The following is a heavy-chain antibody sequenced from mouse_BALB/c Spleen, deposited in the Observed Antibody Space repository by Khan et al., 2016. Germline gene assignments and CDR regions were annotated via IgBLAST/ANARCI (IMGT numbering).Heavy chain of an antibody. V-gene: IGHV3-2*02. CDR3: ARTPTAYYTMDY. CDR1: GYSITSDYA. Sequence: QLEESGPGLVKPSQSLSLTCTVTGYSITSDYAWNWIRQFPGNKLEWMGYISYSGSTRYYPSLKSRISFTRDTSKHQFFLQLNSVTTEDTATYYCARTPTAYYTMDYWGQGTSVTVSS. D-gene: IGHD1-2*01. CDR2: ISYSGST. J-gene: IGHJ4*01.